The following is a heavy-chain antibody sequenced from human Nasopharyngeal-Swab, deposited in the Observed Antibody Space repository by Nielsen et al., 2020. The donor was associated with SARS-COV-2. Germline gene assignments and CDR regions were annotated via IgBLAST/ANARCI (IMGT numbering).Heavy chain of an antibody. V-gene: IGHV3-15*01. CDR3: TTDREIQLWLKGYFDY. CDR2: IKSKTDGGTT. D-gene: IGHD5-18*01. CDR1: GFTFSNAW. J-gene: IGHJ4*02. Sequence: GGSLRPSCAAYGFTFSNAWMSWVRQAPGKGREWVGRIKSKTDGGTTDYAAPVKGRFTISRDDSKNTLYLQMNSLKTEDTAVYYCTTDREIQLWLKGYFDYWGQGTLVTVSS.